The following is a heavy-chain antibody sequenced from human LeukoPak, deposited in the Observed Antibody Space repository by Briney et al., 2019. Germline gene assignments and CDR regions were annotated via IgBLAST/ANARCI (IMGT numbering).Heavy chain of an antibody. J-gene: IGHJ5*02. CDR1: GGSISSSSYY. Sequence: SETLSLTCTVSGGSISSSSYYWGWIRQPPGKGLEWIGEINHTGSTNYNPSLKSRVTISVDTSKNQFSLKLSSVTAADTAVYYCTRHDSLRPWIPFLDPWGQGTLVTVSS. CDR3: TRHDSLRPWIPFLDP. V-gene: IGHV4-39*01. D-gene: IGHD5-18*01. CDR2: INHTGST.